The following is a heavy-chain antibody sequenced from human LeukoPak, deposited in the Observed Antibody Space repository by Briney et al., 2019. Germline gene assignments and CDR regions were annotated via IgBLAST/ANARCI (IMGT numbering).Heavy chain of an antibody. CDR1: GFSFSRYG. CDR3: AKKTDILTGYSSFDY. CDR2: ISFDGTKQ. J-gene: IGHJ4*02. D-gene: IGHD3-9*01. Sequence: GGALRLSCAASGFSFSRYGMHWVRQAPGKGLEWVTIISFDGTKQYYADSVKGRFTVSRDNSKNTLSLQMNSLRPEDTAVYYCAKKTDILTGYSSFDYWGQGTLVTVSS. V-gene: IGHV3-30*18.